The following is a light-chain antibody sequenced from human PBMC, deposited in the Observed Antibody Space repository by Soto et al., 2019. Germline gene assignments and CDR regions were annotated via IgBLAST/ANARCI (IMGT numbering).Light chain of an antibody. J-gene: IGLJ1*01. CDR2: GVS. CDR3: SSFTRSNTHV. V-gene: IGLV2-14*01. Sequence: QSVLTQPASVSGSPGQSITISCTGTSSDVGNYNYVSWYQHHPGKAPKLLISGVSNRPSGISNRFSGSKSGNTASLTISGLQAEDEGHYYCSSFTRSNTHVFGTGTKVTVL. CDR1: SSDVGNYNY.